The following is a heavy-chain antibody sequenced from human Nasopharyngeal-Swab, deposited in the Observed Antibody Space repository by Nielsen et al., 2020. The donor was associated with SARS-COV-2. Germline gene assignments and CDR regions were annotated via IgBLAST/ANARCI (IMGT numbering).Heavy chain of an antibody. J-gene: IGHJ4*02. CDR1: GYTFINYG. CDR3: ARKRGEQWLSQFDY. CDR2: SSPNNRDT. V-gene: IGHV1-18*01. Sequence: ASVKVSCKASGYTFINYGITWVRQSPGQGLDWMGWSSPNNRDTAYAQKFQGRVTVTTDTSTNTAYMELRSLRSDDTAVYYCARKRGEQWLSQFDYWGQGTLVTVSS. D-gene: IGHD6-19*01.